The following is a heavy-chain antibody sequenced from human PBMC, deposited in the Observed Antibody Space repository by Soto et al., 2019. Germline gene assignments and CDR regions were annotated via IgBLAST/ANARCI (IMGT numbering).Heavy chain of an antibody. V-gene: IGHV5-51*01. CDR2: IYPGDSDT. CDR1: GYSFANYW. J-gene: IGHJ4*02. CDR3: ARHLFLPYDSSDPPFF. D-gene: IGHD3-22*01. Sequence: PGESLKISCKGSGYSFANYWIGWVRQMPGKGLEWMGIIYPGDSDTSYSPSFQGHVTISADKSISTAYLQWSSLKASDTAMYYCARHLFLPYDSSDPPFFWGQGTLVTVSS.